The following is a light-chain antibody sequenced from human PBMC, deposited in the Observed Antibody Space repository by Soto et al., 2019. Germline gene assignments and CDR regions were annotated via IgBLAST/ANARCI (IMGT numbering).Light chain of an antibody. CDR2: ETS. Sequence: EIVLTQSPATPSLSPGDRATLSCRASQSVSNYLAWYQQKPGQAPRLLIYETSNRASGIPARFSGSGSGTDFTLTISSLEPEDFAVYYCQQRSYWLSFGGGTKVEIK. V-gene: IGKV3-11*01. J-gene: IGKJ4*01. CDR1: QSVSNY. CDR3: QQRSYWLS.